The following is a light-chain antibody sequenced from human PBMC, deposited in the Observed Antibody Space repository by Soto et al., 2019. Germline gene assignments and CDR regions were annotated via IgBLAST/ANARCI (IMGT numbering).Light chain of an antibody. Sequence: QSALTQPPSASGSPGQSVTISCTGTSSDVGGYKYVSWYQQHPGKAPKLMIFEVNKRPSGVPDRFSCSKSGNTASLTVSGLQAEDEAYYYCSSYAGINNLGVFGTGTKLTVL. J-gene: IGLJ1*01. V-gene: IGLV2-8*01. CDR3: SSYAGINNLGV. CDR1: SSDVGGYKY. CDR2: EVN.